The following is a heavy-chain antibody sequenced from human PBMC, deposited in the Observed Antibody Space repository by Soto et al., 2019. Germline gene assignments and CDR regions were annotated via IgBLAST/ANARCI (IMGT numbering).Heavy chain of an antibody. D-gene: IGHD3-9*01. CDR1: GDSINSDSYY. CDR3: AEQEGLATISYFFGY. CDR2: IYYRGNT. V-gene: IGHV4-39*05. J-gene: IGHJ4*02. Sequence: QLQLQESGPGLVKPSETPSLTCSVSGDSINSDSYYWGWIRQPPGKVLEWNGSIYYRGNTYSNPSLKIRFTIALDKAKYQFSLKLTFVTGADSAVYVWAEQEGLATISYFFGYSGQGNPVTVPA.